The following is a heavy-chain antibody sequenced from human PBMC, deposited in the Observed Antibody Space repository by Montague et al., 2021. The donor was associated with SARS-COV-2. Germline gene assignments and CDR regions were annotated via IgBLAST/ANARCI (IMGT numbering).Heavy chain of an antibody. CDR2: ISWNSGSI. V-gene: IGHV3-9*01. CDR1: GFTFGDYA. Sequence: SLRLSCAASGFTFGDYAMHWVWQAPGKGLEWVSGISWNSGSIGYADSVKGRFTISRDSAKNSLYLQMNSLRAEDTALYYCAKDNQWGFYYMDVWGKGTTVTVSS. CDR3: AKDNQWGFYYMDV. J-gene: IGHJ6*03. D-gene: IGHD1-26*01.